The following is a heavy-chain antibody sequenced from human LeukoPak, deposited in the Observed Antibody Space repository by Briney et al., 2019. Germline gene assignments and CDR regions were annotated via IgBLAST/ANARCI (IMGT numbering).Heavy chain of an antibody. CDR3: ARDPKTYYYDSSGYSNWFDP. V-gene: IGHV3-30-3*01. Sequence: GGSLRLSCAASGFTFSSYAMHWVRQAPGKGLEWVAVISYDGSNKYYADSVKGRFTISRDNSKNTLYLQMNSLRAEDTAVYYCARDPKTYYYDSSGYSNWFDPWGQGTLVTVSS. CDR2: ISYDGSNK. D-gene: IGHD3-22*01. J-gene: IGHJ5*02. CDR1: GFTFSSYA.